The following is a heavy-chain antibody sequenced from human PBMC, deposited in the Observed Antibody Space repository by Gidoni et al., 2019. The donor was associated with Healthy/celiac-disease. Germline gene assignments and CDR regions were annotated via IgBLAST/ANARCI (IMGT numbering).Heavy chain of an antibody. D-gene: IGHD2-8*01. Sequence: QVQLQQWGAGPLKPSETLSLTCVVYGGSFSGYYWSWIRQPPGKGLEWIGEINHSGNTNYNPSLKSRVTISVDTSKNQFSLKLSSVTAADTAVYYCARGSPGGVVMVYANWGQGTLVTVSS. CDR2: INHSGNT. V-gene: IGHV4-34*01. CDR3: ARGSPGGVVMVYAN. J-gene: IGHJ4*02. CDR1: GGSFSGYY.